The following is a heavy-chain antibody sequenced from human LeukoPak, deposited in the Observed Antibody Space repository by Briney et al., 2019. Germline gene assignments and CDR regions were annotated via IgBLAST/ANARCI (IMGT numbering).Heavy chain of an antibody. D-gene: IGHD4-23*01. Sequence: GGSLRLSCAVSGFTVSSNYMTWVRQAPGKGLEWVSVIYSDGKTYHADSVKGRFTISRDNSKNTLHLQMNSLRAEDTAVYYCARLVTGITVVNSGWFDPWGQGTLVTVSS. CDR2: IYSDGKT. CDR3: ARLVTGITVVNSGWFDP. V-gene: IGHV3-66*04. J-gene: IGHJ5*02. CDR1: GFTVSSNY.